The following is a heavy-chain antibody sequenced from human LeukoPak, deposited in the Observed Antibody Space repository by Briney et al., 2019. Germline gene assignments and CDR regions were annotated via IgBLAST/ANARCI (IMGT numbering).Heavy chain of an antibody. V-gene: IGHV4-59*01. CDR2: INYSGST. CDR1: GASIRSYY. Sequence: PSETLSLTCTVSGASIRSYYWNWLRQPPGKGLEWIGYINYSGSTNFNPSLKSRATISMETSKHHFSLKLSSVTAADTAVYYCARDTRSYDSSGYYFFDFWGQGTLVTVSS. J-gene: IGHJ4*02. D-gene: IGHD3-22*01. CDR3: ARDTRSYDSSGYYFFDF.